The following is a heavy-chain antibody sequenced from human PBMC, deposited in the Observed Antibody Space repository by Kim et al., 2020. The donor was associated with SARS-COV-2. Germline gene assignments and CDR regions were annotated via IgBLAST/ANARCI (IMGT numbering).Heavy chain of an antibody. Sequence: GGSLRFSCAASGFTFSSFGMHWVRQAPGKGLDWVAFIWYDGTDKYYADSVTGRFTISRDNSNNMLFLQMNSLRVEDTGVYYCAKDLTRCLDYWGQGTLVTVSS. CDR3: AKDLTRCLDY. J-gene: IGHJ4*02. CDR1: GFTFSSFG. V-gene: IGHV3-30*02. CDR2: IWYDGTDK.